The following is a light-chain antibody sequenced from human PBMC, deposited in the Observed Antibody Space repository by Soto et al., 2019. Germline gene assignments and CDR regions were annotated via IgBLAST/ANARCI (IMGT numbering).Light chain of an antibody. CDR3: SSYTSTFTRI. CDR2: DVS. J-gene: IGLJ2*01. V-gene: IGLV2-14*03. CDR1: SCDIGSFNF. Sequence: QSALTQPASVSGSPGQSITISCTGTSCDIGSFNFVSWYQQHPGKAPRLIIYDVSNRPSGVSNRFSGSKSGNTASLTISGLQAEDEADYYCSSYTSTFTRIFGGGTKLTVL.